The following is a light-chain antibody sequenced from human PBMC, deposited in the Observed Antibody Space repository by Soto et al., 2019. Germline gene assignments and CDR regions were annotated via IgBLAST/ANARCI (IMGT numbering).Light chain of an antibody. J-gene: IGLJ3*02. CDR1: SSDVGAYNY. CDR3: SSYTRGSTWV. Sequence: QSALTQPASVSGSPGQSITISCTGTSSDVGAYNYVSWYQQHPGKAPKLMIYEVSNRPSGVSNRFSGSKSGNTASLTISGLQAEDECDYYCSSYTRGSTWVFGGGTKVTVL. V-gene: IGLV2-14*01. CDR2: EVS.